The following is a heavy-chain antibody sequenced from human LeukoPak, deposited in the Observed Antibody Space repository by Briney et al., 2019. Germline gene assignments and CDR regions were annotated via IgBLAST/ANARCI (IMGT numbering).Heavy chain of an antibody. D-gene: IGHD1-1*01. CDR2: INHSGST. V-gene: IGHV4-34*01. J-gene: IGHJ4*02. CDR1: GGSFSGYY. CDR3: ARVISRELERREGFDY. Sequence: PSETLSLTCAVYGGSFSGYYWSWIRQPPGKGLEWIGEINHSGSTNYNPSLKSRVTISVDTSKNQFSLKLSSVTAADTAVYYCARVISRELERREGFDYWGQGTLVTVSS.